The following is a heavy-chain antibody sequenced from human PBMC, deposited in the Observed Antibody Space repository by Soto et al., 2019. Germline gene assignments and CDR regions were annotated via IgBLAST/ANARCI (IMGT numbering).Heavy chain of an antibody. V-gene: IGHV1-69*01. D-gene: IGHD6-19*01. CDR1: GGTFSSYA. CDR3: ARGAASFQWLVRWGFDY. J-gene: IGHJ4*02. Sequence: QVQLVQSGAEVKKPGSSVKVSCKASGGTFSSYAISWVRQAPGQGLEWMGGIIPIFGTANYAQKFQGRVTITADESTSPAYMELSSLSSEDTAVYYCARGAASFQWLVRWGFDYWGQGTLVTVSS. CDR2: IIPIFGTA.